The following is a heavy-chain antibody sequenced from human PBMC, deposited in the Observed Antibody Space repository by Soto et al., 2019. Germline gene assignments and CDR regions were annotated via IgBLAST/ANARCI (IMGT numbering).Heavy chain of an antibody. V-gene: IGHV1-2*02. CDR3: ARESGGATATLDYYYFYMDV. J-gene: IGHJ6*03. CDR2: INPNGGAT. D-gene: IGHD1-26*01. Sequence: VQLVQNGAEVKMPGASVKVSCKTSGDSFNDYYIHWVRQAPGQGLEWMGWINPNGGATKYAQKFRGRVTVTRDTSIRPVYMELSSLRSDDTALYYCARESGGATATLDYYYFYMDVWGKGTTVTVSS. CDR1: GDSFNDYY.